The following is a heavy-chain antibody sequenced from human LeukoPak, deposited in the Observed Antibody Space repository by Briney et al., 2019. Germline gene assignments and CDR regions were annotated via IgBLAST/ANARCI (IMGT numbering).Heavy chain of an antibody. CDR1: GFTFSSYA. D-gene: IGHD3-3*01. Sequence: GGSLRLSCAASGFTFSSYAMSWVRQAPGKGLEWVSTISGRGGSTYYADSVKVRFTISRDNSKNTLYLQMNSLRAEDTAVYYCAKPFGFLEWLYGGYFASWGQGTLVTVSS. CDR2: ISGRGGST. J-gene: IGHJ4*02. V-gene: IGHV3-23*01. CDR3: AKPFGFLEWLYGGYFAS.